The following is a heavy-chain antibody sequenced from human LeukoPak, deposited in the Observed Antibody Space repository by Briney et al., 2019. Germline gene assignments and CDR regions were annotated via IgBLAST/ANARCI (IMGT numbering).Heavy chain of an antibody. CDR1: GDTVSSNSVT. J-gene: IGHJ5*02. Sequence: SQTLSLTCAVSGDTVSSNSVTWHWIRQSPSRGLEWLGRTYYRSTGYNDYAVSVRGRITVNPDTSKNQFSLHLNSVTPEDTAVYYCARRLTQYDCFDPWGQGILVTVSS. CDR3: ARRLTQYDCFDP. CDR2: TYYRSTGYN. D-gene: IGHD2-2*01. V-gene: IGHV6-1*01.